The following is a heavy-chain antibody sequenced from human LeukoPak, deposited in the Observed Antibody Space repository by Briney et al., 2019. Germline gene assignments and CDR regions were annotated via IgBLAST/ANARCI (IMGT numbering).Heavy chain of an antibody. CDR1: GFSFTSYS. D-gene: IGHD5-12*01. Sequence: PGGSLTLACEVSGFSFTSYSMTWVRQVPGKGLEWIAYITATSNTFYYADSVKGRFTISRDNARNSLYLQMNSLTVEDTAVYYCARSLSGYDPLSAFWGHGTRVTVS. J-gene: IGHJ4*01. CDR3: ARSLSGYDPLSAF. V-gene: IGHV3-48*01. CDR2: ITATSNTF.